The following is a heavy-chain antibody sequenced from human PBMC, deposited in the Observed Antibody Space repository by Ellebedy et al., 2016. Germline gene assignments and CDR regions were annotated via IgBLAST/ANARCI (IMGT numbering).Heavy chain of an antibody. CDR3: AKALYSNTWYVATDY. D-gene: IGHD6-13*01. V-gene: IGHV3-9*01. CDR2: ISWNSGTI. J-gene: IGHJ4*02. CDR1: GFTFDDYA. Sequence: GGSLRLSCAASGFTFDDYAMHWVRQAPGKGLVWVSGISWNSGTIGYADSVKGRFTISRDNAKNSLYLQMNSLRTEDSALYYCAKALYSNTWYVATDYWGQGTLVTVSS.